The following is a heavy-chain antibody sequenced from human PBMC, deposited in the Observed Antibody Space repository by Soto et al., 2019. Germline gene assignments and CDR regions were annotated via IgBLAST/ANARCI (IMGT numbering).Heavy chain of an antibody. D-gene: IGHD3-22*01. J-gene: IGHJ4*02. Sequence: EVQLLESGGGLVQPGGSLRLSCAASGFTFSSYAMSWVRQAPGQGLEWVSAISGSGGSTYYADSVKGRFTISRDNSKNTLYLQMNSLRAEDTAVYYCAKDQIYDGYYDSSGYYPGGVDYWGQGTLVTVSS. CDR1: GFTFSSYA. CDR2: ISGSGGST. V-gene: IGHV3-23*01. CDR3: AKDQIYDGYYDSSGYYPGGVDY.